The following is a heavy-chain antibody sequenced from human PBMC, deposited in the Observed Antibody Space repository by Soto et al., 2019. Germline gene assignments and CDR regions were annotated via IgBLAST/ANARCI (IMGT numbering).Heavy chain of an antibody. J-gene: IGHJ6*02. CDR2: IYSSGST. V-gene: IGHV4-61*01. Sequence: SETLSLTCTVSGGSVSSDTLYWSWIRQPPGKRLEWIGFIYSSGSTNYNPSLKSRVTMSVDTSKNQFSLKLRSVIVADTAVYHCARFVSSCSGTTCYTRADVWGQGTTVTVSS. CDR3: ARFVSSCSGTTCYTRADV. D-gene: IGHD2-2*02. CDR1: GGSVSSDTLY.